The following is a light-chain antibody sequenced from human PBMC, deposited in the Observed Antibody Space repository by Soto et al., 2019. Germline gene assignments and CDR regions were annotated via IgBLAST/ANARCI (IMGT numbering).Light chain of an antibody. CDR3: SSSTPAGALA. Sequence: QSALTQPASVSGSPGQSITISCAGSTSDVGGFDYVSWYQQHPVKAPKLLIYEVSNRPSGVSNRFSGSKSGNTASLTISGLQAEDETDYYCSSSTPAGALAFGGGTKLTVL. CDR2: EVS. CDR1: TSDVGGFDY. V-gene: IGLV2-14*01. J-gene: IGLJ2*01.